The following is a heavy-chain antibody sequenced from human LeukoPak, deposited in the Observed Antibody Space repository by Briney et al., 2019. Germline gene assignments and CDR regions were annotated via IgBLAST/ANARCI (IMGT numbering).Heavy chain of an antibody. V-gene: IGHV4-34*01. CDR2: INHSGAA. Sequence: SDTLSLTCAVYGGSFSGFNWNWIRQSTDKGLEWIGEINHSGAAKYNPSLKSRLTISVDTSKNQFSLKLKSVTAADTGVYYCARGSPKHDSWGQGTLVTVSS. CDR3: ARGSPKHDS. J-gene: IGHJ5*01. CDR1: GGSFSGFN.